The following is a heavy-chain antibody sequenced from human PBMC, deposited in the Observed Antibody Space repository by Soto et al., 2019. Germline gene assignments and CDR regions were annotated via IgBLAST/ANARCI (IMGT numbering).Heavy chain of an antibody. Sequence: QVQLVQSGAEVKKPGSSVKVSCKASGGTFSSYTISWVRQAPGQGLEWMGRIIPILGIANYAQKFQGRVTITADKSTSTAYMELSSLRSEDTAVYYCARQYYYGSGSYSAFDYWGQATLVTISS. V-gene: IGHV1-69*02. CDR2: IIPILGIA. CDR3: ARQYYYGSGSYSAFDY. CDR1: GGTFSSYT. D-gene: IGHD3-10*01. J-gene: IGHJ4*02.